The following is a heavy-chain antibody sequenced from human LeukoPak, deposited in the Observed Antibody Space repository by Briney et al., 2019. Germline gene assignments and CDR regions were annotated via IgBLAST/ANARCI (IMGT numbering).Heavy chain of an antibody. Sequence: ASVKVSCKASGYTFTSYGISWVRQAPGQGLEWMGWISAYNGNTNYAQKLQGRVTMTTDTSTSTAYMELRSLRSDDTAVYYCAKAHGDLYDSSKDVLDYWGQGTLVTVSS. CDR1: GYTFTSYG. CDR2: ISAYNGNT. CDR3: AKAHGDLYDSSKDVLDY. J-gene: IGHJ4*02. D-gene: IGHD3-22*01. V-gene: IGHV1-18*01.